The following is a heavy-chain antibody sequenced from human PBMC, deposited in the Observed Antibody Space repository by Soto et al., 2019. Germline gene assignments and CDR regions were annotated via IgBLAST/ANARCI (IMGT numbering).Heavy chain of an antibody. Sequence: QVQLVESGGGLVKPGGSLRLSCAASGFTFSDYYMSWIRQAPGKGLEWVSYISSSGSTIYYADSVKGRFTISRDNAKNSLYLQMNSLRAEDTAVYYCASGIKFPDYCDYEFYEYFQHWGQGTLVTVSS. CDR2: ISSSGSTI. D-gene: IGHD4-17*01. CDR1: GFTFSDYY. J-gene: IGHJ1*01. CDR3: ASGIKFPDYCDYEFYEYFQH. V-gene: IGHV3-11*01.